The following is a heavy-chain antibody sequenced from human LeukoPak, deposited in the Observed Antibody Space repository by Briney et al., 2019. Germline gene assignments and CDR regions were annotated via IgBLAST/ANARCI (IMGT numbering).Heavy chain of an antibody. V-gene: IGHV1-69*01. CDR1: GGTFSSYA. D-gene: IGHD6-19*01. Sequence: SVKVSCKASGGTFSSYAISWVRQAPGQGLEWMGGIIPIFGTANYAQKFQGRVTITADESTSTAYMELSSLRSEDTAVYYCAAGYSSGWYMGTFVYWGQGTLVTVSS. CDR3: AAGYSSGWYMGTFVY. J-gene: IGHJ4*02. CDR2: IIPIFGTA.